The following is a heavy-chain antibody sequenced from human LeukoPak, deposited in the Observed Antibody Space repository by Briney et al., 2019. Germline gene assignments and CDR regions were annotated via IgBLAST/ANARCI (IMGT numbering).Heavy chain of an antibody. J-gene: IGHJ2*01. Sequence: GESLKISCKGSGYSFTSYWIGWVRQMPGKGLEWMGIIYPGDSDTRYSPSFQGQVTISADKSISTAYLQWSSLKASDTAMYYCARLRNRGNWGSRIPYWYFDLWGRGTLVTVSS. CDR2: IYPGDSDT. D-gene: IGHD7-27*01. CDR1: GYSFTSYW. V-gene: IGHV5-51*01. CDR3: ARLRNRGNWGSRIPYWYFDL.